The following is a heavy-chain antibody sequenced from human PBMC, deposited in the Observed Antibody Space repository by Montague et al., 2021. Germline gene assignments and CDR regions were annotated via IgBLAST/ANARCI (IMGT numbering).Heavy chain of an antibody. J-gene: IGHJ4*02. D-gene: IGHD6-19*01. V-gene: IGHV3-23*03. CDR2: IHRRGNPT. CDR1: GFTFSSFA. CDR3: ARDRGESSGWPVFDY. Sequence: SLRLSCAASGFTFSSFAMSWVRQAPGKGPEWVSTIHRRGNPTYYGDSVKGRFTISRDDSKNMLYLQLNSLRAEDTAVYYCARDRGESSGWPVFDYWGQGTLVTVSS.